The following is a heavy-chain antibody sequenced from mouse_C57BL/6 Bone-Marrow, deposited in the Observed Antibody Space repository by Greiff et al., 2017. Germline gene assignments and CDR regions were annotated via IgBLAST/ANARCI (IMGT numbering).Heavy chain of an antibody. CDR3: ASGGYYGNRFDY. D-gene: IGHD2-1*01. CDR1: GYAFTNYL. Sequence: QVQLQQSGAELVRPGTSVKVSCKASGYAFTNYLIEWVKQRPGQGLEWIGVINPGSGGTNYNEKFKGKATLTADKSSSTAYMQLSSLTSEDSAVYFCASGGYYGNRFDYWGRGTTLTVSS. CDR2: INPGSGGT. J-gene: IGHJ2*01. V-gene: IGHV1-54*01.